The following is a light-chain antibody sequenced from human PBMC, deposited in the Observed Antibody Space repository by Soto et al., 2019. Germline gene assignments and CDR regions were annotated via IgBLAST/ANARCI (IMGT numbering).Light chain of an antibody. CDR3: PHRGNWLWT. Sequence: EMVLTQSPATLSLSPGERATLSCRASQSVSSYLAWYQQKPGQAPRLLIYDASNRATGIPARFSGSGSGTDFTLTISSLEPEDFAVYYCPHRGNWLWTFGQGNKVEIK. J-gene: IGKJ1*01. V-gene: IGKV3-11*01. CDR2: DAS. CDR1: QSVSSY.